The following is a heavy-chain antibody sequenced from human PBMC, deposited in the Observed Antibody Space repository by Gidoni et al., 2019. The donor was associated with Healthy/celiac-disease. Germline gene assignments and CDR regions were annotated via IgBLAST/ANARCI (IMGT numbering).Heavy chain of an antibody. D-gene: IGHD1-1*01. CDR1: GGTFSSYA. J-gene: IGHJ6*03. CDR2: IIPIFGTA. V-gene: IGHV1-69*01. Sequence: SSVKVSCKASGGTFSSYAISWVRQAPGQGLEWMGGIIPIFGTANYAQKFQGRVTITADDSTSTADMQLSSLRSEAPAVYYCSRGVDHNRNGVGVVYYYMDVWGKGTTVTVSS. CDR3: SRGVDHNRNGVGVVYYYMDV.